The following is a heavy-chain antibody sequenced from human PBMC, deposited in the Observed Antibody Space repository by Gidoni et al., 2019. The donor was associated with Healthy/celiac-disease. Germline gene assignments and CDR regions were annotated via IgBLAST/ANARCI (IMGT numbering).Heavy chain of an antibody. CDR2: ISGSGGST. CDR3: AKDNQGMTTVTTFDY. J-gene: IGHJ4*02. Sequence: EVQLLESGGGLVQPGGALRLSCAASGFTFSSYAMSWVRQAPGKGLEWVSAISGSGGSTYYADSVKGRFTISRDNSKNTLYLQMNSLRAEDTAVYYCAKDNQGMTTVTTFDYWGQGTLVTVSS. V-gene: IGHV3-23*01. CDR1: GFTFSSYA. D-gene: IGHD4-17*01.